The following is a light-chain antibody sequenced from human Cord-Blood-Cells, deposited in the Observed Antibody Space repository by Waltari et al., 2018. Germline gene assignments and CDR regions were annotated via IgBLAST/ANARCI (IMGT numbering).Light chain of an antibody. V-gene: IGKV3-20*01. CDR2: GAS. Sequence: EIVLTQSPGTLSLSPGERDTLSCRASQSVSSSYLAWYQQKPGQAPRLLNYGASSRATGIPDRFSGSGSGTDFTLTISRLEPEDFAVYYCQQYGSLLTFGGGTKVEIK. J-gene: IGKJ4*01. CDR3: QQYGSLLT. CDR1: QSVSSSY.